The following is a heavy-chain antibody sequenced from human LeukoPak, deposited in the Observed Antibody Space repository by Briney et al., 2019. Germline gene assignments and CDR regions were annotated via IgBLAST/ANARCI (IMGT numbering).Heavy chain of an antibody. CDR3: ARDSGLSQKAVAGTD. Sequence: AGSLSLSCAASGFTFSSYSMNWVRQAPGKGLEWVSSISSSSSYIYYADSVKGRFTISRDNAKNSLYLQMNNLRAEDTAVYYCARDSGLSQKAVAGTDWGQGTLVTVSS. D-gene: IGHD6-19*01. J-gene: IGHJ4*02. CDR2: ISSSSSYI. V-gene: IGHV3-21*01. CDR1: GFTFSSYS.